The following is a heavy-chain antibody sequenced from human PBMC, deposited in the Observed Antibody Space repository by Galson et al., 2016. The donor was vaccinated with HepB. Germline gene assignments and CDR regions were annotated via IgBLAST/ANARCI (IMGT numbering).Heavy chain of an antibody. V-gene: IGHV1-69*13. CDR3: ARDSAVGATEFYFGMDV. Sequence: SVKVSCKASGGTFSRYAISWVRQAPGQGLEWMGGITPIFGTTNYAQWFQGRITITADESTSTAYMELSSLRSEDTAVYYCARDSAVGATEFYFGMDVWGQGTTVTVSS. CDR1: GGTFSRYA. CDR2: ITPIFGTT. D-gene: IGHD1-26*01. J-gene: IGHJ6*02.